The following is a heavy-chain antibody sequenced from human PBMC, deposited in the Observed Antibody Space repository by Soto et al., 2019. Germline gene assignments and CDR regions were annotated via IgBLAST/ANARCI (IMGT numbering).Heavy chain of an antibody. CDR3: ARDDAFDNENGFDM. CDR1: GFPFSFYG. V-gene: IGHV3-33*01. D-gene: IGHD3-3*02. Sequence: GGSLRLSCAVSGFPFSFYGFHWVRQSPGKGLEWLGVIVSDGSAIYHADSLVGRFFISRDNSKDILYLQMNSLRVEDTAVYYCARDDAFDNENGFDMWGQGTMVTVSS. CDR2: IVSDGSAI. J-gene: IGHJ3*02.